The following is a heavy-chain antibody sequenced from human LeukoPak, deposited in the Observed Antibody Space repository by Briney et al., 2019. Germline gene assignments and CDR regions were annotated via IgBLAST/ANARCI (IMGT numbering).Heavy chain of an antibody. J-gene: IGHJ5*02. CDR1: GFTVSDNY. CDR3: ARDLGDYSFDA. Sequence: GSLRPYCAASGFTVSDNYMSWVRQAPGKGLEWVSVIYSGGSTYYADSVKGRFTISRDKSKKTLYLQMNSLRAEDTAVYYSARDLGDYSFDAWGEGTLVTV. D-gene: IGHD4-17*01. V-gene: IGHV3-53*01. CDR2: IYSGGST.